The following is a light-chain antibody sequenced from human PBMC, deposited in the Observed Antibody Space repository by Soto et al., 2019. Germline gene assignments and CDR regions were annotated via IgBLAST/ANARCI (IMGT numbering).Light chain of an antibody. CDR1: SFNIGRNP. V-gene: IGLV1-44*01. CDR2: TND. J-gene: IGLJ1*01. Sequence: QSVLTQPPSASGTPEQRVTISCSGGSFNIGRNPVNWYQQLPGTAPKLLIYTNDQRPSGVPDRFSGSKSGTSASLAISGLRSEDEADYYCCSSAGDYTFLFGTGTKVTVL. CDR3: CSSAGDYTFL.